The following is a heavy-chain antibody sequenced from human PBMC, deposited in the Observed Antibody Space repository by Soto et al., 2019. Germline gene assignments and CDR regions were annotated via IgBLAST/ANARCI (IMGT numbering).Heavy chain of an antibody. CDR2: ISSSSSYI. D-gene: IGHD3-22*01. J-gene: IGHJ4*02. CDR3: ASSLPSSGYYVFDY. Sequence: GGSLRLSCAASGFTFSSDSMNWVRQAPGKGLEWVSSISSSSSYIYYADSVKGRFTISRDNAKNSLYLQMNSLRAEDTAVYYCASSLPSSGYYVFDYWGQGTLVTVSS. CDR1: GFTFSSDS. V-gene: IGHV3-21*01.